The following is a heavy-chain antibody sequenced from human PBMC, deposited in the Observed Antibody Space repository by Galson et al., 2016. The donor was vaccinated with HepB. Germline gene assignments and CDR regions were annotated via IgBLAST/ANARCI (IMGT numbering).Heavy chain of an antibody. CDR1: GGAFSGYA. Sequence: SVKVSCKVYGGAFSGYAISWVRQAPGQGLEWMAGIIPIFGITNIAQKFQGRVTVTADDSTSTAYMELSSLKSDDTAVYYCARLTIASRPGEPFDSWGQGTLVTVSS. D-gene: IGHD6-6*01. CDR3: ARLTIASRPGEPFDS. J-gene: IGHJ4*02. CDR2: IIPIFGIT. V-gene: IGHV1-69*13.